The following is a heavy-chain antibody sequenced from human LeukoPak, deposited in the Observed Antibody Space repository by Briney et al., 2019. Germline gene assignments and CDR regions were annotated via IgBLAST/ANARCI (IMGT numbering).Heavy chain of an antibody. CDR1: GFTFSSYA. D-gene: IGHD6-19*01. Sequence: GSLRLSCAASGFTFSSYAMSWVRQAPGKGLEWIGEINHSGSTNYNPSLKSRVTISVDTSKNQFSLKLSSVTAADTAVYYCARGQEIYQDWFVSSGWSKSRFDYWGQGTLVTVSS. J-gene: IGHJ4*02. V-gene: IGHV4-34*01. CDR2: INHSGST. CDR3: ARGQEIYQDWFVSSGWSKSRFDY.